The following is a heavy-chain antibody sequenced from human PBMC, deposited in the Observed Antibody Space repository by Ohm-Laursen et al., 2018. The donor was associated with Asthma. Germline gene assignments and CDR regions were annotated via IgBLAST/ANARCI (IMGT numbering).Heavy chain of an antibody. Sequence: SLRLSCTAFGFTFSSYAMHWVRQAPGKGLEWVAVISYDGSNKYYADSVKGRFTISRDNSKNTLYLQMNSLRAEDTAVYYCARDLYYYDSSGSLAYWGQGTLVTVSS. CDR2: ISYDGSNK. CDR3: ARDLYYYDSSGSLAY. J-gene: IGHJ4*02. CDR1: GFTFSSYA. D-gene: IGHD3-22*01. V-gene: IGHV3-30-3*01.